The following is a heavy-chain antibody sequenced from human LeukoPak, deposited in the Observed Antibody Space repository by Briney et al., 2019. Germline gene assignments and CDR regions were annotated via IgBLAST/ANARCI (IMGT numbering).Heavy chain of an antibody. CDR3: ARGPNRVAADGTNAFDI. V-gene: IGHV1-46*01. CDR2: IYPRDGST. CDR1: GYSFTSNY. Sequence: ASVKVSCKVSGYSFTSNYIHWVRQAPGQGLEWMGMIYPRDGSTSYAQRFQDRVTVTRDTSTSTVHMELSGLRSEDTAVYYCARGPNRVAADGTNAFDIWGQGTMVTVSS. D-gene: IGHD6-13*01. J-gene: IGHJ3*02.